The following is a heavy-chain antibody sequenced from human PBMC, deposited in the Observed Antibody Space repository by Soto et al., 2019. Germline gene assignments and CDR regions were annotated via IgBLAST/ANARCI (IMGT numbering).Heavy chain of an antibody. J-gene: IGHJ4*02. V-gene: IGHV1-69*08. Sequence: GASVKVSCKASGGTFSSYTISWVRQAPGQGLEWMGRIIPILGSTNYAQKFQGRVTMTRDKSTSTAYMELSRLRSDDTAVYYCARGERSSYYSYWGQGTLVTVSS. CDR2: IIPILGST. D-gene: IGHD1-26*01. CDR1: GGTFSSYT. CDR3: ARGERSSYYSY.